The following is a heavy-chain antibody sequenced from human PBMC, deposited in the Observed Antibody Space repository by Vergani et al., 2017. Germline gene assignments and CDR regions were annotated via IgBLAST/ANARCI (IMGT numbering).Heavy chain of an antibody. CDR1: GGSISSDSYH. J-gene: IGHJ5*02. Sequence: QVQLQESGPGLVKPSLTLSLTCTVSGGSISSDSYHWSWIRQSAGKGLEWIGRVHTGRGSNYNPSLNGRVTIFVDKSKNILSLRLNSVTAADTAVYYCARGETRTDWFDPWGQGTLVTVSS. D-gene: IGHD3/OR15-3a*01. CDR3: ARGETRTDWFDP. CDR2: VHTGRGS. V-gene: IGHV4-61*02.